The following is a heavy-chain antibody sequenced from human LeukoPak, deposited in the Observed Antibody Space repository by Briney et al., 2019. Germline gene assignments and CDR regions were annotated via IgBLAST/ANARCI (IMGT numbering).Heavy chain of an antibody. CDR3: ARDQGYDFWSGYPFYYFDY. V-gene: IGHV3-66*01. CDR2: IYSGGTT. J-gene: IGHJ4*02. Sequence: GGSLRLSCAASGFTVSNNYMSWVRQAPGKGLEWVSVIYSGGTTYYADSVKGRFTFSRDNSKNTLYLQMNSLRAEDTAVYYCARDQGYDFWSGYPFYYFDYWGQGTLVTVSS. CDR1: GFTVSNNY. D-gene: IGHD3-3*01.